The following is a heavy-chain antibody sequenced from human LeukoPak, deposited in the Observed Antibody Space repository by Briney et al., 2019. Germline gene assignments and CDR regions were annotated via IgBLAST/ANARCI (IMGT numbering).Heavy chain of an antibody. CDR2: MNPNSGNT. CDR1: GGTFTSYD. D-gene: IGHD1-26*01. Sequence: ASVKVSCKASGGTFTSYDINWARQATGQGLEWVGWMNPNSGNTGYAQKFQGRVTITRNTSISTAYMELSSLRSEDTAVYYCVRGAGATISYYHYYMDVWGKGTTVTVSS. CDR3: VRGAGATISYYHYYMDV. V-gene: IGHV1-8*03. J-gene: IGHJ6*03.